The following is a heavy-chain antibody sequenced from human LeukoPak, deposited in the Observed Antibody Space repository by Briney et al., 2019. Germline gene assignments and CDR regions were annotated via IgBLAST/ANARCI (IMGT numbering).Heavy chain of an antibody. D-gene: IGHD3-10*01. CDR3: ARGRITMVRGVIRGPFFDY. J-gene: IGHJ4*02. V-gene: IGHV4-39*07. CDR2: IYYSGST. Sequence: SQTLSLTCTVSGGSISSSSYYWGWIRQPPGKGLEWIGSIYYSGSTYYNPSLKSRVTISVDTSKNQFSLKLSSVTAADTAVYYCARGRITMVRGVIRGPFFDYWGQGTLVTVSS. CDR1: GGSISSSSYY.